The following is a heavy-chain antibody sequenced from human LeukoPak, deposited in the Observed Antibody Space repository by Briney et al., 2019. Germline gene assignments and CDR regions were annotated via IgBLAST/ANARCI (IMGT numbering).Heavy chain of an antibody. J-gene: IGHJ4*02. Sequence: PGGSLRLSCAASGFTFSKYWMLWVRQAPGKGLESVSRINTDGTFTTYADSVKGRFTASRDNADNTMFLQMNSVRDEDTAVYYCATKQWLAPPPDSWGQGTPVTVSS. D-gene: IGHD6-19*01. CDR2: INTDGTFT. CDR3: ATKQWLAPPPDS. CDR1: GFTFSKYW. V-gene: IGHV3-74*01.